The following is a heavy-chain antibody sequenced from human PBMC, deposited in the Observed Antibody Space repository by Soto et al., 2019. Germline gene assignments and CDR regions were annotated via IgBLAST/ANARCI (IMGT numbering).Heavy chain of an antibody. CDR1: GYTFTSYD. CDR2: INAGNGNT. CDR3: ARDPYEWDVGYWFDP. J-gene: IGHJ5*02. Sequence: ASVKVSCKASGYTFTSYDMHWVRQAPGQRLEWMGWINAGNGNTKYSQKFQGRVTITRDTSASTAYMELSSLRAEDTAVYYCARDPYEWDVGYWFDPWGQGTLVTVSS. V-gene: IGHV1-3*01. D-gene: IGHD2-8*01.